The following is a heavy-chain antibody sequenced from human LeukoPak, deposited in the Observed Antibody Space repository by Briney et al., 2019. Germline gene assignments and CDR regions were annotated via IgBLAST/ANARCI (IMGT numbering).Heavy chain of an antibody. CDR1: GFTFSTYA. Sequence: PGGSLRLSCAASGFTFSTYAMHWVRQAPGKGLEWVAVISYDGSNKYYADSVKGRFTISRDNSKNTLYLQMNSLRAEDTAVYYCAAGLTTGSGSSYVMDVWGQXTTVTVSS. J-gene: IGHJ6*02. V-gene: IGHV3-30*14. D-gene: IGHD3-10*01. CDR3: AAGLTTGSGSSYVMDV. CDR2: ISYDGSNK.